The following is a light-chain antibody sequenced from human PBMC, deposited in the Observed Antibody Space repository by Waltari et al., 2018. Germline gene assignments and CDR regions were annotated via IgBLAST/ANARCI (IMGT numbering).Light chain of an antibody. CDR1: STDVGDYNF. Sequence: QSALTQPASVSGSPGQSITISCTGTSTDVGDYNFVSWYQHHPGKAPKLIIYDVSDRPSGVSNRFSGSKSGNTASLTISGLQAEDEAMYYCSSFTGSSFVLFGGGTMLTVL. J-gene: IGLJ2*01. CDR2: DVS. CDR3: SSFTGSSFVL. V-gene: IGLV2-14*03.